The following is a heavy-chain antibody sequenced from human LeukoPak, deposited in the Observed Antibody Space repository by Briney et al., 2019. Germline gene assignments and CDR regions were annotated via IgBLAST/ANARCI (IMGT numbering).Heavy chain of an antibody. V-gene: IGHV3-23*01. CDR2: ISGSGGIT. CDR1: GFTFSSHA. CDR3: AKRSSYGYAVTTSLDY. J-gene: IGHJ4*02. Sequence: GGSLRLSCAASGFTFSSHAMSWVRQAPGKGLEWVSTISGSGGITYNADSVKGRFTISRDNSKKTVSLQMNSLRAEDTAVYYCAKRSSYGYAVTTSLDYWGQGTLVIVSS. D-gene: IGHD5-18*01.